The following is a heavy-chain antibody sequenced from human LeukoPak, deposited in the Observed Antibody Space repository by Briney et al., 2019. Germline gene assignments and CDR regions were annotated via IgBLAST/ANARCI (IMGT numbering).Heavy chain of an antibody. D-gene: IGHD1-26*01. CDR1: GFTFSSYS. CDR3: ASHRPLSGSYPYYFDY. J-gene: IGHJ4*02. Sequence: GGSLRLSCAASGFTFSSYSMNWVRQAPGKGLEWVSYISSSSSTIYYADSVKGRFTISRDNAKNSLYLQMNSLRAEDTAVYYCASHRPLSGSYPYYFDYWGQGTLVTVSS. CDR2: ISSSSSTI. V-gene: IGHV3-48*01.